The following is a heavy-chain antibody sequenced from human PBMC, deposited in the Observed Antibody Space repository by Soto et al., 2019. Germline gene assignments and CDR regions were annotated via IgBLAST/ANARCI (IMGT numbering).Heavy chain of an antibody. J-gene: IGHJ6*03. CDR2: IYYSGST. CDR3: ARSGYSSSSYYYYYYMDV. CDR1: GGSISSYY. Sequence: QVQLQESGPGLVKPSETLSLTCTVSGGSISSYYWSWIRQPPGKGLEWIGYIYYSGSTNYNPSLTSRVTISVDTSKNQFSLKLSSVTAADTAVYYCARSGYSSSSYYYYYYMDVWGKGTTVTVSS. D-gene: IGHD6-13*01. V-gene: IGHV4-59*08.